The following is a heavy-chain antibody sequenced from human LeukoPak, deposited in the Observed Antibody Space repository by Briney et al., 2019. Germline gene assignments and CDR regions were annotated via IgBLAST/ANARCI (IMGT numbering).Heavy chain of an antibody. J-gene: IGHJ4*02. CDR3: AREAGDYGFDF. CDR1: GYTFTSYY. V-gene: IGHV1-46*01. Sequence: ASVKVSCKASGYTFTSYYIHWVRQAPGQGLEWMGIINPSGGTTSYAQKFQGRVTVTSDTSTSTVNKDLSSLRSEDTAVYYCAREAGDYGFDFWGQGTLVTVSS. CDR2: INPSGGTT. D-gene: IGHD4-17*01.